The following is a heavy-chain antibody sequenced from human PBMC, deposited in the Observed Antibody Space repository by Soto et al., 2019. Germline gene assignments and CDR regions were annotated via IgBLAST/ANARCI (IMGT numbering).Heavy chain of an antibody. Sequence: WASVKVSCKASGYTFTGYYMHWVRQAPGQGLEWMGWINPNSGGTNYAQKFQGWVTMTRDTSISTAYMELSRLRSDDTAVYYCARVPMYSSSGYYYYYGMDVWGQGTTVTV. CDR1: GYTFTGYY. CDR3: ARVPMYSSSGYYYYYGMDV. CDR2: INPNSGGT. V-gene: IGHV1-2*04. D-gene: IGHD6-6*01. J-gene: IGHJ6*02.